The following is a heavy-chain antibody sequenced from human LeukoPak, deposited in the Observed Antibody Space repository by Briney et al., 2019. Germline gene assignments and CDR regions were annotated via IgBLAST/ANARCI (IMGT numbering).Heavy chain of an antibody. D-gene: IGHD6-13*01. CDR3: ARSGVQYSSSWYGDYFDY. Sequence: PSETLSLTCTVAGGSISSYYWSWIRQPAGKGLEWIGRIYTSGSTNYNPSLKSRVTMSVDTSKNQFSLKLSSVTAADTAVYYCARSGVQYSSSWYGDYFDYWGQGTLVTVSS. CDR2: IYTSGST. J-gene: IGHJ4*02. CDR1: GGSISSYY. V-gene: IGHV4-4*07.